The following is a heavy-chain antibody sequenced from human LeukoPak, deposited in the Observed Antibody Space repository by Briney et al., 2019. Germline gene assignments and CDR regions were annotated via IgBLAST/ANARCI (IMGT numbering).Heavy chain of an antibody. Sequence: SETLSLTCAVSSGSFSVYYWSWIRQPPGKGLEWIGEINHLRRTNYNPSLKSRVIISIDTPKKEVSLEMSSVTAADTAVYYCARGSASGIYPTDYWGQGTLVTVSS. CDR3: ARGSASGIYPTDY. CDR1: SGSFSVYY. D-gene: IGHD6-19*01. CDR2: INHLRRT. V-gene: IGHV4-34*01. J-gene: IGHJ4*02.